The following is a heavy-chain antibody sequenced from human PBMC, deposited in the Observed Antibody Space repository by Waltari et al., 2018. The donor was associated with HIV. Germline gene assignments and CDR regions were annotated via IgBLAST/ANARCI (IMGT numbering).Heavy chain of an antibody. CDR1: AGPISSSSYY. D-gene: IGHD2-15*01. CDR3: ARERYCSGGSCPFDY. J-gene: IGHJ4*02. Sequence: QLPLQESGPGLAKPSETLSLTCTVSAGPISSSSYYWGWIRQPPGKGLEWIGSIYYSGSTYYNPSLKSRVTISVDTSKNQFSLKLSSVTAADTAVYYCARERYCSGGSCPFDYWGQGTLVTVSS. CDR2: IYYSGST. V-gene: IGHV4-39*07.